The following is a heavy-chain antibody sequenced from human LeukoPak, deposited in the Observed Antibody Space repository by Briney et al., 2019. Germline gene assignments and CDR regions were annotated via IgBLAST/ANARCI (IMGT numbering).Heavy chain of an antibody. CDR3: ASRRDEAWFDP. Sequence: SETLSLTCTVSGGSISSGGYYWSWIRQHPGKGLEWIGYIYYSGSTYYNPSLLSRVTISVDTSKNQFSLKLSSVTAADTAVYYCASRRDEAWFDPWGQGTLVTVSS. D-gene: IGHD5-24*01. CDR2: IYYSGST. CDR1: GGSISSGGYY. V-gene: IGHV4-31*03. J-gene: IGHJ5*02.